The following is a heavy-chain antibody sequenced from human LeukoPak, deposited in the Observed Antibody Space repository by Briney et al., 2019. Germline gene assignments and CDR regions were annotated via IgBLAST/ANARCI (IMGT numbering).Heavy chain of an antibody. V-gene: IGHV3-64D*06. Sequence: GGSLRLSCAASGFTFSSYTMHWVRQAPGKGLEYVSVVSSNGSSTYYADSVKGRFTISRDNSKNTLYLQMSSLRAEDTAVYYCVPYYDVLTGFYTGYWGQGTLVTVSS. CDR1: GFTFSSYT. CDR2: VSSNGSST. J-gene: IGHJ4*02. D-gene: IGHD3-9*01. CDR3: VPYYDVLTGFYTGY.